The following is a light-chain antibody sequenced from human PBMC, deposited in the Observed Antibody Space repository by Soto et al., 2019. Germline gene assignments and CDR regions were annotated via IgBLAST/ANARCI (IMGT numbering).Light chain of an antibody. CDR1: SSDVGGYNY. J-gene: IGLJ1*01. CDR3: NSYTGSGIV. CDR2: EVS. V-gene: IGLV2-14*01. Sequence: QSALTQPASVSGSPGQSITISCTGTSSDVGGYNYVSWYQHHPGKASKLMIYEVSNRPSEVSYRFSGSKSGNTASLTISGLQGEDEADYYCNSYTGSGIVFGTGTKVTVL.